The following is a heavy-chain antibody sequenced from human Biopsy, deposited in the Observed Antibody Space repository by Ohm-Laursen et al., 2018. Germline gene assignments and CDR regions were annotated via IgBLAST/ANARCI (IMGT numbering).Heavy chain of an antibody. CDR1: GYSVTNDYY. J-gene: IGHJ6*02. CDR2: IYYDGIT. D-gene: IGHD5-12*01. V-gene: IGHV4-38-2*01. Sequence: TLSLTCAVSGYSVTNDYYWGWIRQPLGKGLEWIGNIYYDGITYYNPSLKSRVAMSVDTSKNQFSLRLTSVTAADTAVYYCARVAGGYAYYYGMDVWGQGTTVIVSS. CDR3: ARVAGGYAYYYGMDV.